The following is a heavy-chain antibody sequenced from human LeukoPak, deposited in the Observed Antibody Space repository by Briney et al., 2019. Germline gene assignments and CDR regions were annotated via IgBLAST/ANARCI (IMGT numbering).Heavy chain of an antibody. Sequence: PSETLSLTCTVSGGSISSSSYYWGWIRQPPGKGLEWIGSIYYSGSTYYDPSLKSRVTISVDTSKNQFSLKLSSVTAADTAVYYCARRRGGLNWFDPWGQGTLVTVSS. CDR1: GGSISSSSYY. D-gene: IGHD2-15*01. CDR3: ARRRGGLNWFDP. V-gene: IGHV4-39*01. CDR2: IYYSGST. J-gene: IGHJ5*02.